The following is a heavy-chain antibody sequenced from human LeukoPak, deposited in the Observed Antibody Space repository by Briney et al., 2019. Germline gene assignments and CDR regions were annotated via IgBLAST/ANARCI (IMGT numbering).Heavy chain of an antibody. D-gene: IGHD3-9*01. V-gene: IGHV3-30*04. J-gene: IGHJ4*02. CDR3: ASLSGYTVDY. CDR2: ISYDGSNK. Sequence: GGSLRLSCSASGFTFSSYAMHGVRQAPGKGLEWVAVISYDGSNKYYADSVKGRFTISRDNSKNTLYLQMNSLRAEDTAVYYCASLSGYTVDYWGQGTLVTVSS. CDR1: GFTFSSYA.